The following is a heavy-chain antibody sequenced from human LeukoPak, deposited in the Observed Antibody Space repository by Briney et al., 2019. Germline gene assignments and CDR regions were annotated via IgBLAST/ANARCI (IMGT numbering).Heavy chain of an antibody. D-gene: IGHD1-26*01. CDR1: GFTFSSNS. J-gene: IGHJ2*01. Sequence: TGGSLRLSCTASGFTFSSNSMNWVRLAPGKGLEWVSYISYRGSTIYYADSVKGRFTISRDNSKNTLYLQMNSLRAEDTAVYYCAKPRGSYWVWYFDLWGRGTLVTVSS. CDR3: AKPRGSYWVWYFDL. V-gene: IGHV3-48*01. CDR2: ISYRGSTI.